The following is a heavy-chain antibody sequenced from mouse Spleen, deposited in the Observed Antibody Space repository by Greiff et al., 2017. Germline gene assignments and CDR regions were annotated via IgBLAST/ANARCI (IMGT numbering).Heavy chain of an antibody. CDR3: ARGYGSRGDY. J-gene: IGHJ2*01. CDR1: GYSFTGYY. D-gene: IGHD1-1*01. Sequence: EVQLQQSGPELVKPGASVKISCTASGYSFTGYYMNWVKQSPEKSLEWIGEINPSTGGTTYNQKFKAKATLTVDKSSSTAYMQLKSLTSEDSAVYYCARGYGSRGDYWGQGTTVTGSS. CDR2: INPSTGGT. V-gene: IGHV1-42*01.